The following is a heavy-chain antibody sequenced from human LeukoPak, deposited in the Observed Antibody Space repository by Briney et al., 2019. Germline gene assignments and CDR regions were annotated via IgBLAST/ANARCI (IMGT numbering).Heavy chain of an antibody. D-gene: IGHD3-22*01. V-gene: IGHV1-69*05. J-gene: IGHJ4*02. CDR2: IIPIFVTA. Sequence: SAVKVSCKASGGTFSSYSISWVRQAPAQGLEWMGRIIPIFVTANYAQKFQGRVTITTDESTSTAYMELSSLRSEDTAVYYCASGYYYDSSGYYWGQGTLVTVSS. CDR1: GGTFSSYS. CDR3: ASGYYYDSSGYY.